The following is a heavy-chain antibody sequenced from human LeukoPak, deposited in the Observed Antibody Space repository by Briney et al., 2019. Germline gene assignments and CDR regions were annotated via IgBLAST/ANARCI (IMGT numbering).Heavy chain of an antibody. CDR2: ISWNSGSI. J-gene: IGHJ4*02. CDR3: VRAVAGILLDY. D-gene: IGHD6-19*01. Sequence: PGGSLRLSCAASGFTFDDYAMHWVRQAPGKGLEWVSGISWNSGSIGYADSVKGRFTISRDNAKNSLYLQMNSLRAEDTALYYCVRAVAGILLDYWGQGTLVTVSS. V-gene: IGHV3-9*01. CDR1: GFTFDDYA.